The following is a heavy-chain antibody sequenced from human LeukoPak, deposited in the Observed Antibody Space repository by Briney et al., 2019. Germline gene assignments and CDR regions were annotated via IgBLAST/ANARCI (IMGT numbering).Heavy chain of an antibody. J-gene: IGHJ4*02. CDR3: ARGRRDGYKRPHLGYYFDY. CDR1: GGSISSSSYY. D-gene: IGHD5-24*01. CDR2: INHSGST. V-gene: IGHV4-39*07. Sequence: SETLSLTCTVSGGSISSSSYYWGWIRQPPGKGLEWIGEINHSGSTNYNPSLKSRVTISVDTSKNQFSLKLSSVTAADTAVYYCARGRRDGYKRPHLGYYFDYWGQGTLVTVSS.